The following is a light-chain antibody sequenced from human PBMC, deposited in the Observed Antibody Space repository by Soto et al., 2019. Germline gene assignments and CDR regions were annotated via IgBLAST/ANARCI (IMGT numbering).Light chain of an antibody. CDR2: GAS. CDR1: QSVSSN. J-gene: IGKJ1*01. V-gene: IGKV3-15*01. Sequence: EIVMTQSPATLSVSPGERATLSCRASQSVSSNLAWYQQKPGQAPRLLIYGASTRATGIPARFSGSGSGTEFTLTISSLQSEDVAVYYCQQYHNWPTWTFGQGTKVEIK. CDR3: QQYHNWPTWT.